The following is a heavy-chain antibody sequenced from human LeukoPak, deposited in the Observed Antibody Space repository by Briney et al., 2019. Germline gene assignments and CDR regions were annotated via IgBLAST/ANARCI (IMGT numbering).Heavy chain of an antibody. Sequence: ASVKVSCKASGYTFTGYYMNWVRQAPGQGLEWMGWINPNSGRTNYAQNFQGRVTMTRDPSISTAYMELSGLTSNDTAVYYCARDGDYFGSGSYYNFDYWGQGTLVTVSS. V-gene: IGHV1-2*02. CDR2: INPNSGRT. CDR3: ARDGDYFGSGSYYNFDY. D-gene: IGHD3-10*01. CDR1: GYTFTGYY. J-gene: IGHJ4*02.